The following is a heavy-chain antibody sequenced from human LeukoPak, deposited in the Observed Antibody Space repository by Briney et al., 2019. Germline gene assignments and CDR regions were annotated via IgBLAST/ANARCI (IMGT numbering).Heavy chain of an antibody. CDR2: IIPIFGTA. CDR1: GGTFSSYA. V-gene: IGHV1-69*05. Sequence: ASVEVSCKASGGTFSSYAISWVRQAPGQGLEWMGGIIPIFGTANYAQKFQGRVTITRDTSASTAYMELSSLRSEDTAVYYCARESCSGGSCHYYFDYWGQGTLVTVSS. D-gene: IGHD2-15*01. CDR3: ARESCSGGSCHYYFDY. J-gene: IGHJ4*02.